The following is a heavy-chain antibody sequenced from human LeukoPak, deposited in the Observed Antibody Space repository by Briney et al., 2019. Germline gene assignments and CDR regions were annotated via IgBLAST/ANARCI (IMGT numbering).Heavy chain of an antibody. D-gene: IGHD3-10*01. CDR1: GGSISSYY. Sequence: SETLSLTCTVSGGSISSYYWSWIRQPPGKGLEWIGYIYYSGSTNYNPSLKSRVTISVDTSKNQFSLKLSSVTAADTAVYYCARGPKMVRGAADYWGQGTLVTVSS. CDR2: IYYSGST. CDR3: ARGPKMVRGAADY. V-gene: IGHV4-59*01. J-gene: IGHJ4*02.